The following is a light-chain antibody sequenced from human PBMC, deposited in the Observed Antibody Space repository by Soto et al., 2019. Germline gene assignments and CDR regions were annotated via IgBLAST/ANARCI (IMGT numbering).Light chain of an antibody. V-gene: IGKV1-33*01. J-gene: IGKJ3*01. CDR2: DAS. CDR3: QQYDNLPLFT. Sequence: DIQMTQSPSSLSASVGDRVTITCQASQDISNYLNWYQQKPGKAPKLLIYDASNLETGVPSRFSGSGSGTDFTFTISSLQPEEIATYYCQQYDNLPLFTFGRWTKVDIK. CDR1: QDISNY.